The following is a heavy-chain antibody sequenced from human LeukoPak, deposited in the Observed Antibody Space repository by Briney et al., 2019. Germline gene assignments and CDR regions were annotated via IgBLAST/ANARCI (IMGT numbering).Heavy chain of an antibody. CDR2: MWYDGSNK. Sequence: QPGRSLRLSCAASGFTFSSYGMHWVRQAPGKGLEWVAIMWYDGSNKYYTDSVKGRFTISRDNSKNMLYPQMNSLRVEDTAVYYCAREDTALVIAYCGQGTLVTVSS. J-gene: IGHJ4*02. D-gene: IGHD5-18*01. CDR3: AREDTALVIAY. V-gene: IGHV3-33*01. CDR1: GFTFSSYG.